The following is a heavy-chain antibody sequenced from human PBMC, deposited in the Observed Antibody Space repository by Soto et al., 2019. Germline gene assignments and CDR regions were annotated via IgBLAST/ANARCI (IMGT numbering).Heavy chain of an antibody. J-gene: IGHJ4*02. Sequence: SETLSLSCTVSGGSISGYYWSWIRQPPGKGLEWIAYMYYSGSTNYNPSLKGRVTISIDTSKNQFSLKLSSVTAADTAVYYCARRDSSGWHSYFAYWGQGALVTVSS. D-gene: IGHD6-19*01. CDR1: GGSISGYY. CDR2: MYYSGST. V-gene: IGHV4-59*08. CDR3: ARRDSSGWHSYFAY.